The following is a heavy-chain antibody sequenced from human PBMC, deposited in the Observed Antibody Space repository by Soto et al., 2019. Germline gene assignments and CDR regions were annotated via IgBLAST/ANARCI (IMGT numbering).Heavy chain of an antibody. Sequence: QVQLVDSGGGVVQPGRSLRLSCAASGFTFSSYGMHWVRQAPGKGLEWVAVISYDGSNKYYADSVKGRFTISRDNSKNTLYLQMNSLRAEDTAVYYCAKDLYYDFWSGYPDYWGQGTLVTVSS. D-gene: IGHD3-3*01. V-gene: IGHV3-30*18. CDR1: GFTFSSYG. CDR3: AKDLYYDFWSGYPDY. CDR2: ISYDGSNK. J-gene: IGHJ4*02.